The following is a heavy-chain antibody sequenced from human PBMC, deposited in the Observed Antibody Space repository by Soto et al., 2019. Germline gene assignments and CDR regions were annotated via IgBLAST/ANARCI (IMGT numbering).Heavy chain of an antibody. V-gene: IGHV4-59*01. CDR3: ARVTRGAAARPKDFDY. Sequence: PSETLSLTCTVSGGSISGYYWSWIRQPPGKGLEWIGYIYYSGSTNYNPSLKSRLTISLDTSKNQFSLKLNSVTAADTAVYYCARVTRGAAARPKDFDYWGQGTPVTVSS. J-gene: IGHJ4*02. CDR2: IYYSGST. D-gene: IGHD6-6*01. CDR1: GGSISGYY.